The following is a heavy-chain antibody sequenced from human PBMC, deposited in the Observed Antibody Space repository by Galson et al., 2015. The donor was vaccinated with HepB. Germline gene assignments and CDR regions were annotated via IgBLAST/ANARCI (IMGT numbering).Heavy chain of an antibody. D-gene: IGHD2-8*01. V-gene: IGHV1-18*04. J-gene: IGHJ1*01. CDR1: GYTFTSYG. Sequence: VKVSCKASGYTFTSYGISWVRQAPGQGLEWMGWISAYNGNTNYAQKLQGRVTMTTDTSTSTAYMELTSLRSEDTAVYYCARAGRYCTNGVCPALQHWGQGTLVTVSS. CDR3: ARAGRYCTNGVCPALQH. CDR2: ISAYNGNT.